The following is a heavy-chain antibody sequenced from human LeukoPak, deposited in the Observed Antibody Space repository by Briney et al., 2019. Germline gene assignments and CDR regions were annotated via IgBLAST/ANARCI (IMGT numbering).Heavy chain of an antibody. CDR3: ARPPYDSSGYFPEYFQH. CDR1: GYSFTSYW. D-gene: IGHD3-22*01. Sequence: GESLKISCKGSGYSFTSYWIGWVRQMPGKGLEWMGIIYPGDSDTRYSPSFQGQVTISADKSISTAYLQWSSLKASDTAMYYCARPPYDSSGYFPEYFQHWGQGTLVTVSS. V-gene: IGHV5-51*01. J-gene: IGHJ1*01. CDR2: IYPGDSDT.